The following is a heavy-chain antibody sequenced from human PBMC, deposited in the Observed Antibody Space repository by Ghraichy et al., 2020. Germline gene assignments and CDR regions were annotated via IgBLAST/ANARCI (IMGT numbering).Heavy chain of an antibody. Sequence: GGSLRLSCAGSGFPFSDYWMTWVRQAPGKGLEWVANIKQDGSENYYVDSVKGRFTIPRDNAKNSLYLQMSSLRAEDTAVYYCVRDITPSYSNRWYDALDIWGQGTLVTVSS. J-gene: IGHJ3*02. D-gene: IGHD6-13*01. V-gene: IGHV3-7*01. CDR2: IKQDGSEN. CDR3: VRDITPSYSNRWYDALDI. CDR1: GFPFSDYW.